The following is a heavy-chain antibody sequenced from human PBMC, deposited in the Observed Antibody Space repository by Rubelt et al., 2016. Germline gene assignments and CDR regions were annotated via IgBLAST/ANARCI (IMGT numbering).Heavy chain of an antibody. J-gene: IGHJ4*02. CDR2: INHSGST. D-gene: IGHD3-3*01. V-gene: IGHV4-34*10. CDR3: AREWRY. Sequence: QVQLQESGPGLVKPSETLSLTCAVYGGSFSGYYWSWIRQPPGKGLEWIGEINHSGSTNYNPSLKSRVTISVDRSKNQFSLKLSSVTAADTAVYYCAREWRYWGQGTLVTVSS. CDR1: GGSFSGYY.